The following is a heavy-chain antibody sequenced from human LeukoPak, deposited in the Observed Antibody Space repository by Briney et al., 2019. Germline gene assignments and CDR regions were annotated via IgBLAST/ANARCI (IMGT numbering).Heavy chain of an antibody. CDR2: ISGSGGST. V-gene: IGHV3-23*01. CDR1: GFTFSSYA. J-gene: IGHJ4*02. D-gene: IGHD2-8*01. Sequence: GGSLRLSCAASGFTFSSYAMSWVRQAPGKGLEWVSAISGSGGSTYYADSVKGRFTISRDNSENTLYLQMNSLRAEDTAVYYCAKSSIVLMVYAIKSFDYWGQGTLVTVSS. CDR3: AKSSIVLMVYAIKSFDY.